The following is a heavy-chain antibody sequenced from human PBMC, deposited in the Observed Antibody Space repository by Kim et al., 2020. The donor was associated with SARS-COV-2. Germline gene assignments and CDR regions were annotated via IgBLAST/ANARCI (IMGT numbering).Heavy chain of an antibody. CDR1: GGTFSSYA. CDR2: IIPIFGTA. Sequence: SVKVSCKASGGTFSSYAISWVRQAPGQGLEWMGGIIPIFGTANYAQKFQGRVTITADESTSTAYMELSSLRSEDTAVYYCARDLRLMGDYPSYYYYYGMDVWGQGTTVTVSS. J-gene: IGHJ6*02. V-gene: IGHV1-69*13. CDR3: ARDLRLMGDYPSYYYYYGMDV. D-gene: IGHD4-17*01.